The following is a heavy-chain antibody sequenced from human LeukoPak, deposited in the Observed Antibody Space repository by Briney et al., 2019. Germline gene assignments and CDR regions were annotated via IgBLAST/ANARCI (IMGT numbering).Heavy chain of an antibody. CDR2: IYYSGST. Sequence: SETLSLTCTVSGGSISSSSYYWGWIRQPPGKGLEWIGSIYYSGSTNYNPSLKSRVTISVDTSKNQFSLKLSSVTAADTAVYYCARGDYYDSSGYYPNPFDYWGQGTLVTVSS. CDR3: ARGDYYDSSGYYPNPFDY. CDR1: GGSISSSSYY. J-gene: IGHJ4*02. D-gene: IGHD3-22*01. V-gene: IGHV4-39*07.